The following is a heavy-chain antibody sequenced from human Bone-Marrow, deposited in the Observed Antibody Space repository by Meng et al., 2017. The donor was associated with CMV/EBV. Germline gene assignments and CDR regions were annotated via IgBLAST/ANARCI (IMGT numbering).Heavy chain of an antibody. D-gene: IGHD5-18*01. J-gene: IGHJ6*02. CDR1: GGSISSYY. Sequence: SETLSLTCTVSGGSISSYYWSWIRQPPGKGLEWIGEINHSGSTNYNPSLKSRVTISVDTSKNQFSLKLSSVTAADTAVYYCARARGYSYGYHYYYYYGMDVWGQGTTVTVSS. V-gene: IGHV4-34*01. CDR2: INHSGST. CDR3: ARARGYSYGYHYYYYYGMDV.